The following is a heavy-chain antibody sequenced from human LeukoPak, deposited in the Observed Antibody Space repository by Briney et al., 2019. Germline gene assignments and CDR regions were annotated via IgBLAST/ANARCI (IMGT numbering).Heavy chain of an antibody. CDR3: VYKAARGTWLIRLDY. CDR2: IYWDDDK. J-gene: IGHJ4*02. CDR1: GFSLSSSGVG. D-gene: IGHD6-19*01. Sequence: SGPTLVNPTQTLTLTCTFSGFSLSSSGVGVGWIRQPPRKALEWLALIYWDDDKRYSPSLKSRLAISKDTSKNQVVLIMSDIDPVDTAPYYCVYKAARGTWLIRLDYWGQGTLVTVSS. V-gene: IGHV2-5*02.